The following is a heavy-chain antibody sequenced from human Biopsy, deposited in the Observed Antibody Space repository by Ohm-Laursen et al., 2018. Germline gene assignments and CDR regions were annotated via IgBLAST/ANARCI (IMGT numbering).Heavy chain of an antibody. J-gene: IGHJ6*02. D-gene: IGHD2-2*02. Sequence: TQTLTLTCTLSGFSLNTRGMSVTWIRQPPGKALEWLARIDWDDAKVYSKSLKTRLTISKGTSENHVVLTLSDVAPVDTATYYCARIPILVVPAAIVYRHRRHLQGLDVWGQGTTVIVSS. CDR1: GFSLNTRGMS. V-gene: IGHV2-70*16. CDR2: IDWDDAK. CDR3: ARIPILVVPAAIVYRHRRHLQGLDV.